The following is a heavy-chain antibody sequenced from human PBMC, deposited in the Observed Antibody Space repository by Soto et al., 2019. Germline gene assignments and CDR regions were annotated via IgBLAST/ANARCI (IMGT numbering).Heavy chain of an antibody. D-gene: IGHD2-2*01. Sequence: LRLSCAASGFTFSSYAMSWVRQAPGKGLEWVSAISGSGGSTYYADSVKGRFTISRDNSKNTLYLQMNSLRAEDTAVYYCAKSRPIYCSSTSCYYYFDYWGQGTLVTVSS. J-gene: IGHJ4*02. V-gene: IGHV3-23*01. CDR2: ISGSGGST. CDR1: GFTFSSYA. CDR3: AKSRPIYCSSTSCYYYFDY.